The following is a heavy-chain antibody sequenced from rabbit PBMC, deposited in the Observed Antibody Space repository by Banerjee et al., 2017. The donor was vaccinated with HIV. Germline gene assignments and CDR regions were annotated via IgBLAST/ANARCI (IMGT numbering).Heavy chain of an antibody. CDR1: GFDFSGNA. J-gene: IGHJ4*01. Sequence: QEQLEESGGDLVKPEGSLTLTCTASGFDFSGNAMCWVRQAPGKGPEWIACIYAGSNGGTYYASWAKGRFTISKASSTTVTLQMTSLTAADTATYFCARDLAGVIGWNFNLWGPGTLVTVS. CDR3: ARDLAGVIGWNFNL. V-gene: IGHV1S45*01. CDR2: IYAGSNGGT. D-gene: IGHD4-1*01.